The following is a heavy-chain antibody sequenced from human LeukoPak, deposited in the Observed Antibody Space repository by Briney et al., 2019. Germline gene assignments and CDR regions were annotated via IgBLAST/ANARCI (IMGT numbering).Heavy chain of an antibody. J-gene: IGHJ4*02. CDR1: GFTFSSYA. D-gene: IGHD5-18*01. CDR3: AKSSYGYDYFDY. V-gene: IGHV3-23*01. CDR2: ISGSGGST. Sequence: PGGSLRLSCAASGFTFSSYAMSWVRQAPGKGLEWVSAISGSGGSTYYADSVKGRFTISRDNSKNTLCLQMNSLRAEDTAVYYCAKSSYGYDYFDYWGQGTLVTVSS.